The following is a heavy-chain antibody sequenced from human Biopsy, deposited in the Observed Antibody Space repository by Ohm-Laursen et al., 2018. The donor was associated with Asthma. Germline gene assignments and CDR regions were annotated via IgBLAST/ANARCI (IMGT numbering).Heavy chain of an antibody. D-gene: IGHD3/OR15-3a*01. J-gene: IGHJ4*01. CDR1: GFSLKIGAVG. V-gene: IGHV2-5*01. Sequence: TQTLTLTCTFSGFSLKIGAVGVGWIRQPPGKAPECLAVIYWIDDKYYSPPLRNRLTVSKDTSRNRVVLAMTNMEPRDTATYFCARAIRLEDFLTGSFTSYFDNWDPGTLVSVS. CDR3: ARAIRLEDFLTGSFTSYFDN. CDR2: IYWIDDK.